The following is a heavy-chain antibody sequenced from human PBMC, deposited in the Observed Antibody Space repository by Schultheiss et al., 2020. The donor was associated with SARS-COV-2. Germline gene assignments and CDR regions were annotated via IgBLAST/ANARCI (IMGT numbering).Heavy chain of an antibody. CDR3: ARDLIVLGYYYVMDV. D-gene: IGHD2-8*02. J-gene: IGHJ6*02. V-gene: IGHV3-33*01. Sequence: GGSLRLSCAASGFTFSSYGMHWVRQAPGKGLEWVAVIWYDGSNKYYADSVKGRFTISRDNSKNTLYLQMNSLRAEDTAVYYCARDLIVLGYYYVMDVWGQGTTVTVSS. CDR1: GFTFSSYG. CDR2: IWYDGSNK.